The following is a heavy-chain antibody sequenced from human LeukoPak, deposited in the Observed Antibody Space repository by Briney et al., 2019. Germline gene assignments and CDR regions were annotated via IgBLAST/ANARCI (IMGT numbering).Heavy chain of an antibody. CDR1: GGSTSSYY. Sequence: SETLSLTCTVSGGSTSSYYWGWIRQPPGKGLEWIGSIYYSGSTYYNPSLKSRVTISVDTSKNQFSLKLSSVTAADTAVYYCARERAAPLGYMDVWGKGTTVTVSS. V-gene: IGHV4-39*07. D-gene: IGHD6-13*01. CDR2: IYYSGST. CDR3: ARERAAPLGYMDV. J-gene: IGHJ6*03.